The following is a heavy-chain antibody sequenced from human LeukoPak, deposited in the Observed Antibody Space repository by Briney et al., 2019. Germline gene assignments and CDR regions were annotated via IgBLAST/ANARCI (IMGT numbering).Heavy chain of an antibody. J-gene: IGHJ4*02. D-gene: IGHD1-26*01. V-gene: IGHV3-23*01. CDR1: GFTFSSYN. Sequence: PGGSLRLSCVASGFTFSSYNMNWVRQAPGKGLEWVSSISAAGSNIQYADSVKGRFTISRDNSKNTLYLQMNSLRAEDTAVYYCAKEWYGGYLDYWGQGTLVTVSS. CDR2: ISAAGSNI. CDR3: AKEWYGGYLDY.